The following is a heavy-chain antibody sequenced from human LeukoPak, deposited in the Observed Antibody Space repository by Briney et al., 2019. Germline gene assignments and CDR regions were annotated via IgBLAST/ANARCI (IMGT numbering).Heavy chain of an antibody. V-gene: IGHV1-18*01. D-gene: IGHD3-22*01. CDR1: GYTFTYYG. CDR2: ISTHNGNT. CDR3: ARGAEYYYDSNGFYYRWFDP. J-gene: IGHJ5*02. Sequence: ASVKVSCKASGYTFTYYGITWVRQAPGQGLEWMGWISTHNGNTSYAQKLQGRVTMTTDTSTSAAYMELRSLRSDDTAVHYCARGAEYYYDSNGFYYRWFDPWGQGTLVTVSS.